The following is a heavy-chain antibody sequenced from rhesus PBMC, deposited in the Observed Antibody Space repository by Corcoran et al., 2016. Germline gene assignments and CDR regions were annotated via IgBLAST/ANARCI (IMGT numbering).Heavy chain of an antibody. CDR2: ISGIGGDA. V-gene: IGHV4-160*01. CDR3: ATLVGVPGSLDV. Sequence: QVQLQESGPGLVKPSETLSLTCAVSGGSVSSNYLSWIRQSPGKGLEWIGRISGIGGDADYNPSLKSRVTLSTETSKNQFSLRLTSVTAADTALYFCATLVGVPGSLDVWGRGVLVTVSS. J-gene: IGHJ5-2*02. D-gene: IGHD2-39*01. CDR1: GGSVSSNY.